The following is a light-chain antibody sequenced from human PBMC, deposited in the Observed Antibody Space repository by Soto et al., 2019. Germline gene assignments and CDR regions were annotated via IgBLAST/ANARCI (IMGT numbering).Light chain of an antibody. J-gene: IGKJ4*01. CDR3: QHYNNWPLT. Sequence: DIQMTQFPSSLSASVGDRVTITCRASQSITNYLNWYQQKPGKAPKLLIYGASTLEGGVPARFSGSGSGTDFTLTISSLQPEGFAVYYCQHYNNWPLTFGGGTKVDIK. CDR2: GAS. V-gene: IGKV1-39*01. CDR1: QSITNY.